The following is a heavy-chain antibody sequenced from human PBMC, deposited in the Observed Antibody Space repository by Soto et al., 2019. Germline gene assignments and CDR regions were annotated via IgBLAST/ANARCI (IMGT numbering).Heavy chain of an antibody. J-gene: IGHJ3*02. CDR3: AKVSSSIWSDAFDI. CDR2: ISGRGGSK. D-gene: IGHD6-13*01. V-gene: IGHV3-23*01. Sequence: EVQLLESGGGLVQPGGSLRLSCAASGLTFSSYAMSWVRQAPGKGLEWVSGISGRGGSKYSADSVKGRFTISRDTSKNTLYLLMSSLRADDTAVYYCAKVSSSIWSDAFDIWGRGTMVTVSS. CDR1: GLTFSSYA.